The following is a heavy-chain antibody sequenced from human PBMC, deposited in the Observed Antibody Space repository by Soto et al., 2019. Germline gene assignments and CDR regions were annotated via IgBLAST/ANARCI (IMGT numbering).Heavy chain of an antibody. CDR3: AHSVWRGYKAWFDP. J-gene: IGHJ5*02. Sequence: QITLKESGPPRVKPTQTLTLTCTFSGFSLSTSGVGVGWIRQPPGKALEWLALIYWDDDMRYSPSLKTRLTIIKNTSKNQVVLTMTNMDPVDTATYYCAHSVWRGYKAWFDPWAQGTLVTVSS. V-gene: IGHV2-5*02. D-gene: IGHD3-3*01. CDR1: GFSLSTSGVG. CDR2: IYWDDDM.